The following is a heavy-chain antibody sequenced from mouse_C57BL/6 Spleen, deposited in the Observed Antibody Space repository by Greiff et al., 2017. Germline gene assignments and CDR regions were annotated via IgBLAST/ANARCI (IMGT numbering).Heavy chain of an antibody. D-gene: IGHD1-1*01. Sequence: QVQLQQPGAELVKPGASVKLSCKASGYTFTSYWMHWVKQRPGQGLEWIGMIHPNSGSTNYNEKFKSKATLTVDKSSSTAYMQLSSLTSEDSAVYYCARADYYGSSPEYWGQGTTLTVSS. J-gene: IGHJ2*01. V-gene: IGHV1-64*01. CDR3: ARADYYGSSPEY. CDR1: GYTFTSYW. CDR2: IHPNSGST.